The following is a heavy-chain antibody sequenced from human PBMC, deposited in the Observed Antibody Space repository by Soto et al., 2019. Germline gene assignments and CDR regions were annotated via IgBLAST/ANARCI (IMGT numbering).Heavy chain of an antibody. D-gene: IGHD5-12*01. CDR2: ISSSSSYT. V-gene: IGHV3-11*06. CDR3: ARDTPMGWLPNLYYFDY. Sequence: QVQLVESGGGLVKPGGSLRLSCAASGFTFSDYYMSWIRQAPGKGLEWVSYISSSSSYTNYADSVKGRFTISRDNAKNSLYLQMNSLRAEDTAVYYCARDTPMGWLPNLYYFDYWGQGTLVTVSS. CDR1: GFTFSDYY. J-gene: IGHJ4*02.